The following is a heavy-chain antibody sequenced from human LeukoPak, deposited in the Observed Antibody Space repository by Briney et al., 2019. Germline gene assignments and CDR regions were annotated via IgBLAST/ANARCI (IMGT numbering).Heavy chain of an antibody. CDR2: IRYDGSNK. V-gene: IGHV3-30*02. CDR3: AKDRQGSQSSGEDY. J-gene: IGHJ4*02. CDR1: GFTFSNYA. Sequence: GGSLRLSYAASGFTFSNYAMHWVRQAPGKGLEWVAFIRYDGSNKYYADSVKGRFTISRDNSNNTLYLQMNSLRAEDTAVYYCAKDRQGSQSSGEDYWGQGTLVTVSS. D-gene: IGHD7-27*01.